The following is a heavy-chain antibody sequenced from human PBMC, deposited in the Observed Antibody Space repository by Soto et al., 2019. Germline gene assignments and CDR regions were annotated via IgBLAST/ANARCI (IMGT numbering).Heavy chain of an antibody. CDR3: ARSRGTGTYPHDFQP. D-gene: IGHD1-26*01. Sequence: ASVKVSCKASGYTFSSYGISWVRQAPGQGLEWMGWISANNGNTNYAQKIQGRVTMTRDTSISTAYMELSRLRSDDTAVYYCARSRGTGTYPHDFQPWGQGTLVTVSS. CDR1: GYTFSSYG. V-gene: IGHV1-18*01. J-gene: IGHJ1*01. CDR2: ISANNGNT.